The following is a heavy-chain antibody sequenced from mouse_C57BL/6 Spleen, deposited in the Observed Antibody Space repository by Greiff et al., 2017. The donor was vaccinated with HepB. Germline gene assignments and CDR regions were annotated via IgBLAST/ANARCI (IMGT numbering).Heavy chain of an antibody. J-gene: IGHJ1*03. CDR3: AKNRVVATPGYFDV. V-gene: IGHV2-5*01. D-gene: IGHD1-1*01. Sequence: VQLKESGPGLVQPSQSLSITCTVSGFSLTSYGVHGVRQSPGKGLEWLGVIWRGGSTDYNAAFMSRLSITKDNSKSQVFFKMNSLQADDTAIYYCAKNRVVATPGYFDVWGTGTTVTVSS. CDR1: GFSLTSYG. CDR2: IWRGGST.